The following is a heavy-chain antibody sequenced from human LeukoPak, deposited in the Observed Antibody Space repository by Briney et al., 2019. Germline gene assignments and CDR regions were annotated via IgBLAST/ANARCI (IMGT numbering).Heavy chain of an antibody. Sequence: GESLKISCKTSGYNFPIFWIGWVRQLPGRGLEWMGIIYPADSDTTYSPSFQGQVTISAGKTTSTAYLQWSSLKASDSAMYFCARGRSWFDHWGQGTQVTVSS. D-gene: IGHD1-26*01. CDR2: IYPADSDT. CDR1: GYNFPIFW. V-gene: IGHV5-51*01. CDR3: ARGRSWFDH. J-gene: IGHJ5*02.